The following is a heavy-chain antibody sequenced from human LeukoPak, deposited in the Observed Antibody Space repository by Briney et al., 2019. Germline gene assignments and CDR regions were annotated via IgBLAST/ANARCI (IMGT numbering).Heavy chain of an antibody. D-gene: IGHD3-10*01. V-gene: IGHV4-4*07. CDR3: ARETRADGSGSFFNWFVP. CDR2: IYTSGST. Sequence: SETLSLTCTVSGGSISSYYWSWIRQPAGKGLEWIGRIYTSGSTNYNPSLKSRVTMSVDTSKNQFSLKLSSVTAADTAMYYCARETRADGSGSFFNWFVPWGQGILVTVSS. J-gene: IGHJ5*02. CDR1: GGSISSYY.